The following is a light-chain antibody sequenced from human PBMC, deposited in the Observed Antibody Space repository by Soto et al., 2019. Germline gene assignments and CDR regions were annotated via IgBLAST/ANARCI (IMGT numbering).Light chain of an antibody. CDR3: CSYAGSYTFVV. V-gene: IGLV2-11*01. CDR1: SSAVAGYNY. CDR2: DVT. Sequence: QSALTQPRSVSGSPGQSVTISCTGTSSAVAGYNYVSWYQQHPGKAPKLMIYDVTKRPSGVPDRFSASKSGDTASLTISGLQAEDEADYYCCSYAGSYTFVVFGGGIKLTVL. J-gene: IGLJ2*01.